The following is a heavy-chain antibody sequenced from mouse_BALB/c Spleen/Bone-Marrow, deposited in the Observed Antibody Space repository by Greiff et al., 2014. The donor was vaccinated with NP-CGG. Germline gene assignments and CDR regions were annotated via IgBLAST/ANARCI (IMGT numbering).Heavy chain of an antibody. J-gene: IGHJ3*01. CDR2: IWAGGST. V-gene: IGHV2-9*02. CDR1: GFSLTSFG. CDR3: ATYYRYDGAY. Sequence: QVQLQQSGPGLVAPSQSLSITCTASGFSLTSFGIHWVRQPPGKGLEWLGVIWAGGSTNYDSAFMSRLTISKDNSKSQVFLKMSSLQTDDTAMYYCATYYRYDGAYWGQGTLVTVPA. D-gene: IGHD2-14*01.